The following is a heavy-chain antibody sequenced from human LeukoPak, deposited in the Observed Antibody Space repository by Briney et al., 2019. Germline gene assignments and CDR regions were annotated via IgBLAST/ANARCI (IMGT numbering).Heavy chain of an antibody. D-gene: IGHD1-26*01. CDR2: ISSSSSYI. Sequence: GGSLRLSCAASGFTFSSYSMNWVRQAPGKGLEWVSSISSSSSYIYYADSVKGRFTISRDNAKNSLYLQMNSLRAEDTAVYYCAKVSEGGSYYYYYMDVWGKGTTVTVSS. CDR3: AKVSEGGSYYYYYMDV. J-gene: IGHJ6*03. V-gene: IGHV3-21*01. CDR1: GFTFSSYS.